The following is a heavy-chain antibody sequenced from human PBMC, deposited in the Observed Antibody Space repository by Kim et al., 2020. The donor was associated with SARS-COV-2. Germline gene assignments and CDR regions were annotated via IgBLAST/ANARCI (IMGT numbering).Heavy chain of an antibody. D-gene: IGHD3-22*01. CDR1: GGSISSYY. J-gene: IGHJ6*02. CDR3: ARDRKVVPYYDSSGNGMDV. CDR2: IYTSGST. Sequence: SETLSLTCTVSGGSISSYYWSWIRQPAGKGLEWIGRIYTSGSTNYNPSLKSRVTMSVDTSKNQFSLKLSSVTAADTAVYYCARDRKVVPYYDSSGNGMDVWGQGTTVTVSS. V-gene: IGHV4-4*07.